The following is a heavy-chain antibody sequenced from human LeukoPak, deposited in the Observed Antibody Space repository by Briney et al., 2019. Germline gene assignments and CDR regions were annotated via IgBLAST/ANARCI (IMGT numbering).Heavy chain of an antibody. CDR1: GFTFNNYA. D-gene: IGHD2-2*01. CDR3: AKDHPDCRGTSCLLFDC. J-gene: IGHJ4*02. CDR2: INPSGYNP. Sequence: GGSLRLSCAASGFTFNNYAMNWVRQAPGKGLEWVSSINPSGYNPYYADSVKGRFTISRDNSKNTLYLQMNSLRAEDTAVYYCAKDHPDCRGTSCLLFDCWGQGTLVTVSS. V-gene: IGHV3-23*01.